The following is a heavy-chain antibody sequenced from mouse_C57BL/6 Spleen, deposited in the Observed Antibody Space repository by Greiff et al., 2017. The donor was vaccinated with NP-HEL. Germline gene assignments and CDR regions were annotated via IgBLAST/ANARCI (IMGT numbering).Heavy chain of an antibody. Sequence: ESGPGLVKPSQSLSLTCSVTGYSITSGYYWNWIRQFPGNKLEWMGYISYDGSNNYNPSLKNRISIHRDTSKNQFFLKLNSVTTEDTATYYCARDDSYWYFDVWGTGTTVTVSS. J-gene: IGHJ1*03. V-gene: IGHV3-6*01. CDR1: GYSITSGYY. CDR2: ISYDGSN. CDR3: ARDDSYWYFDV. D-gene: IGHD2-4*01.